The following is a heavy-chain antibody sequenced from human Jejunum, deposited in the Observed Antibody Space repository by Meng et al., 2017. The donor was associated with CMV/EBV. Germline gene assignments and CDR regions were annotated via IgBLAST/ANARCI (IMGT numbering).Heavy chain of an antibody. Sequence: SGDSITNNLYYWNWIRQPPGKGLEWIGYIYDSGATHYTPSLKGRVTMSVDTSKNQFSLNLKSVTAADTAIYYCVGNYDVHLNWFDPWGRGTLVTVSS. J-gene: IGHJ5*02. CDR1: GDSITNNLYY. CDR3: VGNYDVHLNWFDP. D-gene: IGHD3-10*02. V-gene: IGHV4-30-4*08. CDR2: IYDSGAT.